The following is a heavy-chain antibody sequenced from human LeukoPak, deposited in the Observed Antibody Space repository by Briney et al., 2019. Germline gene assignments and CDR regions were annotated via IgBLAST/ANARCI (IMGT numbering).Heavy chain of an antibody. CDR2: IIPIVGTT. J-gene: IGHJ4*02. CDR3: ARGGYYYDSSGYSHLPDY. CDR1: GGTFSSYA. D-gene: IGHD3-22*01. V-gene: IGHV1-69*13. Sequence: SVKVSCKASGGTFSSYAFSWVRQAPGQGLEWMGGIIPIVGTTNYAQMFQGRVTITADESTSTAYMELSSLRSEDTAVYYCARGGYYYDSSGYSHLPDYWGQGTLVTVSA.